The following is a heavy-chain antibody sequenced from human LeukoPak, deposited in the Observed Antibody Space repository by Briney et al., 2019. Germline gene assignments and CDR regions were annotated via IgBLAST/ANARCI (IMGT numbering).Heavy chain of an antibody. V-gene: IGHV3-74*01. J-gene: IGHJ6*02. CDR3: ARDDALRGAGMDV. CDR2: INTDGSSI. CDR1: GFTFSGYW. Sequence: GGSLRLSCAASGFTFSGYWMHWVRQAPGKGLVWVSRINTDGSSISYADSVKGRFTISRDNAKNTLYLQMHSLRAEDTAVYYCARDDALRGAGMDVWGQGTTVTVSS. D-gene: IGHD3-10*01.